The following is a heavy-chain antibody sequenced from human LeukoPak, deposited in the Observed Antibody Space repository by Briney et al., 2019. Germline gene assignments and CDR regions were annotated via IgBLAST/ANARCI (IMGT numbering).Heavy chain of an antibody. J-gene: IGHJ4*02. CDR1: YYSISSGYY. Sequence: SETLSLTRAVSYYSISSGYYWGWIRQPPGKGLEWIGSINHSGSTYYNPSLKSRATISVDTSKNQFSLKVRSVTAADTAVYYCARNLGYSSLDSWGQGTLVTVSS. CDR3: ARNLGYSSLDS. D-gene: IGHD6-13*01. CDR2: INHSGST. V-gene: IGHV4-38-2*01.